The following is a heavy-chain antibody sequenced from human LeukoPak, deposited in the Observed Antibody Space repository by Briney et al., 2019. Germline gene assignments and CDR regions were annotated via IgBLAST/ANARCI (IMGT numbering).Heavy chain of an antibody. V-gene: IGHV4-59*01. Sequence: SETLSLTCTVSGGSISSYYWSWIRQPPGKGLEWIGYIYYSGSTNYNPSLKSRVTISVDTSKNQFSLKLSSVTAADTAVYYCARGAFSVYYDTLSAYYGLDYWGQGALVTVSS. CDR2: IYYSGST. CDR3: ARGAFSVYYDTLSAYYGLDY. CDR1: GGSISSYY. J-gene: IGHJ4*02. D-gene: IGHD3-9*01.